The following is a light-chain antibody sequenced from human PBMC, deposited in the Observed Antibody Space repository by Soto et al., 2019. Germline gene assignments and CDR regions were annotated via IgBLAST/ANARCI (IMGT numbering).Light chain of an antibody. Sequence: DIQMTQSPSSLSASVGDRVTITYRASQSVSGWLAWDQQKPGEAPKFLIYDASALPRGVPSRFSGSGSGTKFTLTIASLQPDDFATYYCQQYETFSGTFGPGTKV. V-gene: IGKV1-5*01. J-gene: IGKJ1*01. CDR2: DAS. CDR1: QSVSGW. CDR3: QQYETFSGT.